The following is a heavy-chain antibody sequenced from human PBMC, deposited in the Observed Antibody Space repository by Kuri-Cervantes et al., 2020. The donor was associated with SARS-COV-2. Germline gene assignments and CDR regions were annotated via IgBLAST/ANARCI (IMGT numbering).Heavy chain of an antibody. CDR1: GGSFSDNH. V-gene: IGHV4-34*01. CDR2: INYSGTT. D-gene: IGHD3-10*01. J-gene: IGHJ6*03. Sequence: ESLKISCAVYGGSFSDNHWTWVRQPPGKGLEWIGEINYSGTTNYNPSLKSRVTMSVDTSKNQFSLTLTSVTAADTAVYYCARLRRHNNAWFVTGYYMDVWGKGTTVTVSS. CDR3: ARLRRHNNAWFVTGYYMDV.